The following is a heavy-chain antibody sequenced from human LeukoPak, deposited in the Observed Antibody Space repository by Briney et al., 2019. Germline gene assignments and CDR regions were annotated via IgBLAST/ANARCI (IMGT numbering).Heavy chain of an antibody. Sequence: SETLSLTCTVSGGSISSGGYYWSWIRQHPGKGLEWIGYIYYSGSTYYNPSLKSRVTISVDTSKNQFSLKLSSVTAADTAMYYCARDYVFAFDIWGQGTMVTVSS. J-gene: IGHJ3*02. D-gene: IGHD3-10*02. CDR3: ARDYVFAFDI. V-gene: IGHV4-31*03. CDR1: GGSISSGGYY. CDR2: IYYSGST.